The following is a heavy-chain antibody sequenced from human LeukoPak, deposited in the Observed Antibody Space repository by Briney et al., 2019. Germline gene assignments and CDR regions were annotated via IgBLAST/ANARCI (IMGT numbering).Heavy chain of an antibody. Sequence: SQTLSLICAISGDSVSSNSAAWNWIRQSPSRGLEWLGRTYYRSRWYSDYAVSVKSRITINPDTSKNQFSLQLNSVTPEDTAVYYCASSNDTSAYYANDAFDIWGQGTMVTVSS. D-gene: IGHD3-22*01. J-gene: IGHJ3*02. CDR2: TYYRSRWYS. CDR1: GDSVSSNSAA. V-gene: IGHV6-1*01. CDR3: ASSNDTSAYYANDAFDI.